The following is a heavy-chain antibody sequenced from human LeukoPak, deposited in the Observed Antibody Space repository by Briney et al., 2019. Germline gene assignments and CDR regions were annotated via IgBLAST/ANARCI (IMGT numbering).Heavy chain of an antibody. CDR1: GFTFSSYA. Sequence: GGSLRLSCAASGFTFSSYAMSWVRQAPGKGLEWVSVIYSGGSTYYADSVKGRFTISRDNSKNTLYLQMNSLRAEDTAVYYCARIAVAGTIYYFDYWGQGTLVTVSS. J-gene: IGHJ4*02. V-gene: IGHV3-53*01. CDR2: IYSGGST. D-gene: IGHD6-19*01. CDR3: ARIAVAGTIYYFDY.